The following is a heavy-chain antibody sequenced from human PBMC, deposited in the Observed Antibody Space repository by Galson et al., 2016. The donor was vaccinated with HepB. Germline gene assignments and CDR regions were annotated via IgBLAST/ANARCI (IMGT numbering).Heavy chain of an antibody. Sequence: SLRLSCAASRFTFRNAWMSWVRQAPGKGLEWVGRIKSKTDGGTTDYAAPVKGRFTISRDDSKYTLYLQMNSLKTEDTAVYYCTTAWELLADDAFDAWGQGTLVTVSS. J-gene: IGHJ3*01. V-gene: IGHV3-15*01. CDR3: TTAWELLADDAFDA. CDR2: IKSKTDGGTT. CDR1: RFTFRNAW. D-gene: IGHD2-8*02.